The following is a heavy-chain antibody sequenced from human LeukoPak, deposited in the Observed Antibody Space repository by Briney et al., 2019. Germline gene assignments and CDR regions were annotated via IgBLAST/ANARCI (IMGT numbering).Heavy chain of an antibody. J-gene: IGHJ4*02. CDR3: ARETYSSFGS. D-gene: IGHD6-13*01. CDR2: ISSGSNT. Sequence: PGGSLRLSCAASGLTFSTYGMSWVRQAPGKGLEWVSSISSGSNTYYADSVKGRFTISRDNSKSTLYLQMNSLRAEDAAVYYCARETYSSFGSWGQGTLVTVSS. CDR1: GLTFSTYG. V-gene: IGHV3-23*01.